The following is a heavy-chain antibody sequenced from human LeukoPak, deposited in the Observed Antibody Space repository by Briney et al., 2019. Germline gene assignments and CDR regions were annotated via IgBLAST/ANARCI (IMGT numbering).Heavy chain of an antibody. CDR3: AKDISPGRGWYYMDV. J-gene: IGHJ6*03. CDR1: GFTFDDYV. V-gene: IGHV3-43*02. D-gene: IGHD1-14*01. CDR2: ITGDGGTR. Sequence: GVSLRLSCAASGFTFDDYVMYWVRQAPVKGLEGVSLITGDGGTRYYADSVKGRFTISRDNSKNSLYLQMNSLRTEDTAFYYCAKDISPGRGWYYMDVWGKGTTVTVSS.